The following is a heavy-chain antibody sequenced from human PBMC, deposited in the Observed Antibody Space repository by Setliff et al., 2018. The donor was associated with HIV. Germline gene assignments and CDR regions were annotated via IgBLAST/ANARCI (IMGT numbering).Heavy chain of an antibody. V-gene: IGHV1-69*05. CDR2: IIPIFGTA. CDR1: GGTFSSYA. D-gene: IGHD1-26*01. J-gene: IGHJ6*02. Sequence: SVKVSCKASGGTFSSYAISWVRQAPGQGLEWMGGIIPIFGTANYAQKFQGRVTITTDESTSTAYMELSSLRSEDTAVYYCARPQWELGVDYYGMDVWGQGTTVTVSS. CDR3: ARPQWELGVDYYGMDV.